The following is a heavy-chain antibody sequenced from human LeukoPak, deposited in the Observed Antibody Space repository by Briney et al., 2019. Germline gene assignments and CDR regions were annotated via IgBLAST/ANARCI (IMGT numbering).Heavy chain of an antibody. V-gene: IGHV3-7*01. Sequence: GGSLRLSCAASGFTFSSYWMSWVRQAPGKGLEWVANIKQDGSEKYYADSVKGRFTISRDNSKNTLYLQMNSLRAEDTAVYYCAKGSTRITMVRGVIITPGYWGQGTLVTVSS. D-gene: IGHD3-10*01. CDR1: GFTFSSYW. CDR2: IKQDGSEK. CDR3: AKGSTRITMVRGVIITPGY. J-gene: IGHJ4*02.